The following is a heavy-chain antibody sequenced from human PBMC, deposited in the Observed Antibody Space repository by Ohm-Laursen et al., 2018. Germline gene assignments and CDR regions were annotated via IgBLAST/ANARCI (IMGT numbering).Heavy chain of an antibody. J-gene: IGHJ4*02. V-gene: IGHV3-48*04. D-gene: IGHD1-26*01. Sequence: GSLRLSCTASGFTFSSYSMNWVRQAPGKGLEWVSYISSSSSTIYYADSVKGRFTIFRDNAKNSLYLQMNSLRAEDTAVYYCARGYGRGWPSEAYWGQGTLVTVSS. CDR3: ARGYGRGWPSEAY. CDR2: ISSSSSTI. CDR1: GFTFSSYS.